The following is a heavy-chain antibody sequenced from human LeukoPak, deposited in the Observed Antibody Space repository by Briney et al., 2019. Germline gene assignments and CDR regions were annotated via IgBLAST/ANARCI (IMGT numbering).Heavy chain of an antibody. Sequence: GGSLRLSCAASGFTFSSYAMHWVRQAPGKGLEWVAVISYDGSNKYYADSVKGRFTISRDNSKNTLYLQMNSLRAEDTAVYYCARDRGSRGYYNDYWGQGTLVTVSS. CDR2: ISYDGSNK. V-gene: IGHV3-30-3*01. CDR1: GFTFSSYA. J-gene: IGHJ4*02. D-gene: IGHD3-22*01. CDR3: ARDRGSRGYYNDY.